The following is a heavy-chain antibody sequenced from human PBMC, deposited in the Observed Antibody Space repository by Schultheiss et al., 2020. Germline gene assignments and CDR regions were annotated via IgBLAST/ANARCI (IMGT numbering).Heavy chain of an antibody. V-gene: IGHV4-39*07. CDR1: GGSISSGSYY. CDR3: ARDTEQQLNPNWFDP. Sequence: SETLSLTCTVSGGSISSGSYYWSWIRQPPGKGLEWIGSIYYSGSTNYNPSLKSRVTISVDTSKNQFSLKLSSVTAADTAVYYCARDTEQQLNPNWFDPWGQGTLVTVSS. CDR2: IYYSGST. D-gene: IGHD6-13*01. J-gene: IGHJ5*02.